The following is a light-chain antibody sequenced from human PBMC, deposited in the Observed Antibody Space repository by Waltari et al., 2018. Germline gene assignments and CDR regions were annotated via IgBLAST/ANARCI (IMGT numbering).Light chain of an antibody. CDR3: LLQYSGPWV. CDR1: TGAGTSGHS. Sequence: QAVVTQEPSLTVSPGGKVTHACGSSTGAGTSGHSPYWFQQKPGQAPRTLIYDTSNKQSRTHDRLSAPCLRGKAALTLSGALREDVTEYCCLLQYSGPWVFGGGTRLTVL. J-gene: IGLJ3*02. V-gene: IGLV7-46*01. CDR2: DTS.